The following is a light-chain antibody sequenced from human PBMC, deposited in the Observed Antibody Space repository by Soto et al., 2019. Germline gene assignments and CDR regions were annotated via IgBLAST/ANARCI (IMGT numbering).Light chain of an antibody. CDR2: EVN. CDR1: SSDVGGYGY. Sequence: HSVLTQPPSASGSPGQSVTISCTGASSDVGGYGYVSWYQQHPGKAPKLMIYEVNKRPSGVPDRFSGSKFGNTASLTVSGLQGEDEADYYCSSYGGSNNLVFGGGTKLTVL. CDR3: SSYGGSNNLV. V-gene: IGLV2-8*01. J-gene: IGLJ2*01.